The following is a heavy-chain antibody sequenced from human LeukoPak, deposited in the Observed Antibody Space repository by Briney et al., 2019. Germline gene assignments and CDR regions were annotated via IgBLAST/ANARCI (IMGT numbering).Heavy chain of an antibody. Sequence: GASVKVSCKASGGTFSSYAISWVRQAPGQGLEWMGGIIPIFGTANYAQKFQGRVTITADESTSTAYMELSSLRSEDTAVYYCARDHSSSWLIDGFDPWGQGTLVTVSS. J-gene: IGHJ5*02. D-gene: IGHD6-13*01. CDR3: ARDHSSSWLIDGFDP. CDR2: IIPIFGTA. CDR1: GGTFSSYA. V-gene: IGHV1-69*01.